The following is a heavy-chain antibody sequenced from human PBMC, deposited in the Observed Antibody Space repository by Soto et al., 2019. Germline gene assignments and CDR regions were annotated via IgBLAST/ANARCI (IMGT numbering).Heavy chain of an antibody. CDR2: IYPGDSDT. Sequence: XEALRISFKGSGYTFTDYWIGLVRQLRGKGLEWMGIIYPGDSDTRYSPSFQGHVTITVDKSTNTAYLQWNTLRASDTAMYYCARHKPSSIAAHYYYYGMDVWGQGTTVTSP. CDR3: ARHKPSSIAAHYYYYGMDV. D-gene: IGHD6-6*01. CDR1: GYTFTDYW. V-gene: IGHV5-51*01. J-gene: IGHJ6*02.